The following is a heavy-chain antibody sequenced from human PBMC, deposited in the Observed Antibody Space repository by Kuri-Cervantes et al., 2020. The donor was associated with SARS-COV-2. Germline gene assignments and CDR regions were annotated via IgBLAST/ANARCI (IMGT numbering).Heavy chain of an antibody. CDR1: GFTLGDYS. D-gene: IGHD2-2*01. V-gene: IGHV3-7*03. CDR2: IKKDGSEE. J-gene: IGHJ3*02. CDR3: TSYAGGGVARDAFDI. Sequence: LSLTCAASGFTLGDYSMNWVRQAPGKGLEWVASIKKDGSEEDYVGSVKGRFTVSRDNAKESLYLQMDSLRAEDTGVYYCTSYAGGGVARDAFDIWGQGTMVTVSS.